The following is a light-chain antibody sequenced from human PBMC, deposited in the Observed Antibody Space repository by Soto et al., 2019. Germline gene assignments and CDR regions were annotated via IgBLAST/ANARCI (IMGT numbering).Light chain of an antibody. CDR3: QQYGSLPLT. Sequence: EIVMTQSPGTLSVSPGERATLFCRASQSVRSSLAWYQQKPGQAPRLFIYDASTRATGIPARFSGSGSGTDFTLTISRLEPEDFAVYYCQQYGSLPLTFGGGTKVDIK. J-gene: IGKJ4*01. V-gene: IGKV3-20*01. CDR1: QSVRSS. CDR2: DAS.